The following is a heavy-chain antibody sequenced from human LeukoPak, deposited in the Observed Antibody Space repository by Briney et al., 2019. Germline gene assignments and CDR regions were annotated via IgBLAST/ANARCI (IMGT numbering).Heavy chain of an antibody. CDR2: IKSKIDGGTI. CDR3: TTSLSSGYYIDY. V-gene: IGHV3-15*01. D-gene: IGHD3-22*01. CDR1: GFTFSSYA. J-gene: IGHJ4*02. Sequence: GGSLRLSCAVSGFTFSSYAMTWVRQAPGKGLEWVGRIKSKIDGGTIDYAAAVKGRFTISRDDSKNTLYLQMNSLKTEDTAVFYCTTSLSSGYYIDYWGQGTLVTVSS.